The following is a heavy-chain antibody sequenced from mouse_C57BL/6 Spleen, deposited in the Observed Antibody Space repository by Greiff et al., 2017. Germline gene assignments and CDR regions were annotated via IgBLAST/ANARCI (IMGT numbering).Heavy chain of an antibody. V-gene: IGHV1-15*01. Sequence: QVQLQQSGAELVRPGASVTLSCKASGYTFTDYEMHWVKQTPVHGLEWIGAIDPETGGTAYNQKFKGKAILTADKSSSTAYMELRSLTSEDSAVYDCTRGPTVVATGDYWGQGTTLTVSS. D-gene: IGHD1-1*01. J-gene: IGHJ2*01. CDR2: IDPETGGT. CDR1: GYTFTDYE. CDR3: TRGPTVVATGDY.